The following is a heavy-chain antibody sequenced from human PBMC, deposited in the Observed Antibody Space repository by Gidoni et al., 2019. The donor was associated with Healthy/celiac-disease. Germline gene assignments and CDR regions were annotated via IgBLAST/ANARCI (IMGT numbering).Heavy chain of an antibody. CDR2: IIPIFGTA. D-gene: IGHD2-2*01. CDR1: GGTFSSYA. J-gene: IGHJ6*03. V-gene: IGHV1-69*01. CDR3: ARDSSPDHYYYYYYMDV. Sequence: QVQLVQSGAEVKKPGSSVKVSCKASGGTFSSYAISWVRQAPGQGLEWMGGIIPIFGTANYAQKFKGRVTITADESTSTAYMELSSLRSEDTAVYYCARDSSPDHYYYYYYMDVWGKGTTVTVSS.